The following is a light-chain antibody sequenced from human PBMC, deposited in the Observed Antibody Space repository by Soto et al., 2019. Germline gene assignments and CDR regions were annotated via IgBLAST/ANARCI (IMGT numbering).Light chain of an antibody. CDR3: SLYTSSSLYV. Sequence: QSALTQPASVSGSPGQSITISCTGTSSDVGGYSYVSWYQQLPGKAPKLMIYDVSDRPSGVSNRFSGSKSGNTASLTISGLQAEDEADYYCSLYTSSSLYVFGTGTKLTVL. CDR1: SSDVGGYSY. CDR2: DVS. V-gene: IGLV2-14*01. J-gene: IGLJ1*01.